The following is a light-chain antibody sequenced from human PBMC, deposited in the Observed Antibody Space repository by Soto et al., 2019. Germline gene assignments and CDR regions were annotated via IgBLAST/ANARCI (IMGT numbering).Light chain of an antibody. J-gene: IGLJ3*02. Sequence: QAVVSQEPSLTVSPGGTVTLTCGSNTGAVTSALYPYWLQQKPGQAPRTLIFDTNKKHSWTPARFSGSLLGGKAVLTLSAAQPDDEAEYYCLLSYPTAVVFGGGTKLTVL. CDR2: DTN. V-gene: IGLV7-46*01. CDR1: TGAVTSALY. CDR3: LLSYPTAVV.